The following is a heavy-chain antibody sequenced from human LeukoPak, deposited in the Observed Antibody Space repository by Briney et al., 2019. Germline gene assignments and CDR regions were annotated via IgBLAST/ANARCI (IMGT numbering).Heavy chain of an antibody. D-gene: IGHD5-12*01. CDR3: ARDGTYGGYDIDF. V-gene: IGHV3-30*02. Sequence: GRSLRLSCAASGFTFSHYGMHWVRRAPGKGLEWVAFIRYDGSDKYYADSVKGRITISRDNSKNTLYLQMNSLRADDTAVYYCARDGTYGGYDIDFWGQGTLVTVSS. CDR1: GFTFSHYG. CDR2: IRYDGSDK. J-gene: IGHJ4*02.